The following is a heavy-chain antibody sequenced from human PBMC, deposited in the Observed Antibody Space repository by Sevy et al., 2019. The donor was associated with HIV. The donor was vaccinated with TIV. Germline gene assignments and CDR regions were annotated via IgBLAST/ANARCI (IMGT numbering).Heavy chain of an antibody. CDR3: ARPVIDAEAFDI. V-gene: IGHV1-46*01. J-gene: IGHJ3*02. CDR2: INPSGGST. Sequence: ASVKVSCKASGYTFTSYYMHWVRQAPGQGLEWMGIINPSGGSTSYAQKFQGRVTMTRDTSTSTVSMELSSLRSEDTAVYYCARPVIDAEAFDIWGQGTMVTVSS. D-gene: IGHD3-9*01. CDR1: GYTFTSYY.